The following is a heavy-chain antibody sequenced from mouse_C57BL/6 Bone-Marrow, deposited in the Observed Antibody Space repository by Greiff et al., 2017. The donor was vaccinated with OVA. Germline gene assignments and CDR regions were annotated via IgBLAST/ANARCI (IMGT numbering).Heavy chain of an antibody. CDR1: GFTFSSYG. V-gene: IGHV5-6*01. CDR2: ISSGGSYT. J-gene: IGHJ2*01. Sequence: EVKLMESGGDLVKPGGSLKLSCAASGFTFSSYGMSWVRQTPDKRLEWVATISSGGSYTYYPDSVTGRFTISRDNAKNTLYLQMSSLKSEDTAMYYCARHVDYGSFFDYWGRGTTLTVTS. CDR3: ARHVDYGSFFDY. D-gene: IGHD1-1*01.